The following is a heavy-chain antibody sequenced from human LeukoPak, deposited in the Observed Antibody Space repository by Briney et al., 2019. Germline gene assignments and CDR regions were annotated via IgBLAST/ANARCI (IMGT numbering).Heavy chain of an antibody. CDR2: INHSGST. J-gene: IGHJ4*02. V-gene: IGHV4-34*01. Sequence: PSETLSLTCAVYGGSFSGYYWSWIRQPPGKGLEWIGEINHSGSTNYNPSLKSQVTISVDTSKNQFSLKLSSVTAADTAVYYCASQESSTSYYFDYWGQGTLVTVSS. D-gene: IGHD2-2*01. CDR3: ASQESSTSYYFDY. CDR1: GGSFSGYY.